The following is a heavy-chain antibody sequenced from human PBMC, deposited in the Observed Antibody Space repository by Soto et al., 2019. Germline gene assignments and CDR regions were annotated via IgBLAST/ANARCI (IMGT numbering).Heavy chain of an antibody. CDR1: GYTFTGYY. V-gene: IGHV1-2*02. D-gene: IGHD3-22*01. Sequence: GASVKVSCKASGYTFTGYYMHWVRQAPGQGLEWMGWINPNSGGTNYAQKFQGRVTMTRDTPISTAYMELSRLRSDDTAVYYCAREIYYDSSGPFDIWGQGTMVTVSS. CDR3: AREIYYDSSGPFDI. J-gene: IGHJ3*02. CDR2: INPNSGGT.